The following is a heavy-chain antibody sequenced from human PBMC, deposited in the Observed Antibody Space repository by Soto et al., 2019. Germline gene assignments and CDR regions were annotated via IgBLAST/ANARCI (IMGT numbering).Heavy chain of an antibody. CDR3: ARDPGGARGFDF. J-gene: IGHJ5*01. CDR1: GYPFTVFG. Sequence: QVQLMQSGPEVKKPGASVKVSCKASGYPFTVFGISWVRQAHGQGLEWMGWMSPYNGHTNYAQKLQGRVTMTPDTSTSTAYMELRSLRSDDTAVYYCARDPGGARGFDFWGQGTLVTVSS. V-gene: IGHV1-18*01. CDR2: MSPYNGHT. D-gene: IGHD3-10*01.